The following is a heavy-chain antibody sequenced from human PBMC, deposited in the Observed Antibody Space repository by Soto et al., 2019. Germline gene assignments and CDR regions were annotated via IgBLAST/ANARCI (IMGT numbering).Heavy chain of an antibody. CDR3: VRVIAVAGHDASDM. CDR1: GFTFSYYA. J-gene: IGHJ3*02. V-gene: IGHV3-30-3*01. D-gene: IGHD6-19*01. CDR2: ISSDGSKQ. Sequence: QVQLVESGGGVVQPGRSLRLSCAASGFTFSYYAMHWIRQAPGKGLEWVAVISSDGSKQYYAESVKGRFTISRDNSKSLLYRQMNSLRDAEAAVYYCVRVIAVAGHDASDMWGQGTMVTSSS.